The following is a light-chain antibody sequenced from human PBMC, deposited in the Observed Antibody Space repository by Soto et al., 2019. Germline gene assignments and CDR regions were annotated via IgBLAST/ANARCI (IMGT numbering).Light chain of an antibody. J-gene: IGKJ1*01. Sequence: EIVLTQSPATLSLSPGERATLSCRASQSVSSYLAWYQQKPGQAPRLLIYDASNRATGIPARFSGSGYGTEFNLTIRSLEHEDFAVYYCQQRSNWPPIKFGQGTKVDIK. CDR1: QSVSSY. V-gene: IGKV3-11*01. CDR3: QQRSNWPPIK. CDR2: DAS.